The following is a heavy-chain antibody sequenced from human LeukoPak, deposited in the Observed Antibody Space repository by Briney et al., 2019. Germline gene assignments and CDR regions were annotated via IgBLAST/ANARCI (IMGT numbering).Heavy chain of an antibody. D-gene: IGHD6-6*01. V-gene: IGHV4-34*01. CDR1: GGSFSGYY. Sequence: PSETLSLTCAVYGGSFSGYYWSWIRQPPGKGLEWIGEINHSGSTNYNPSLKNRVTISVDTSKNQFSLKLSSVTAADTAVYYCARSIAAPMGGYYFDYWGQGTLVTVSS. CDR2: INHSGST. CDR3: ARSIAAPMGGYYFDY. J-gene: IGHJ4*02.